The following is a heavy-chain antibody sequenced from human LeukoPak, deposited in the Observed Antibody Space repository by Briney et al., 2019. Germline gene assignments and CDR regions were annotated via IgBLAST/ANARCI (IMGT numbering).Heavy chain of an antibody. CDR2: INPSGGST. V-gene: IGHV1-46*01. CDR3: ARDLADYYDPI. CDR1: GYTFTSYY. D-gene: IGHD3-22*01. Sequence: ASVKVSCKASGYTFTSYYMHWVRQAPGQGLEWMGIINPSGGSTSYAQKFQGRVTMTRDTSTNTVYMELSSLRSEDTAVYYCARDLADYYDPIWGQGTMVTVSS. J-gene: IGHJ3*02.